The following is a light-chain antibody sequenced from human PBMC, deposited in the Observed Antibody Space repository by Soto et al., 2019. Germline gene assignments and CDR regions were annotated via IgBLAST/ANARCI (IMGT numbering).Light chain of an antibody. J-gene: IGLJ1*01. V-gene: IGLV2-8*01. CDR3: SSYAGSSNV. Sequence: QSVLTQPPSASGSPGQSLTISCTGTSSDVGGYNYVSWYHQHPGKAPKLIIYEVNKRPSGVPDRFSGSKSGNTASLTVSGLQAEDEADYYCSSYAGSSNVFGTGTKLTVL. CDR1: SSDVGGYNY. CDR2: EVN.